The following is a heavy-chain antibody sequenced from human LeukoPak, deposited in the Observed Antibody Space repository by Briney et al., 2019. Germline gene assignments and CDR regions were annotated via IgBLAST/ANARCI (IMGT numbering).Heavy chain of an antibody. CDR2: ISSTSSTI. CDR3: ARLSYPGDY. D-gene: IGHD2-2*01. CDR1: GFTFSSDS. J-gene: IGHJ4*02. V-gene: IGHV3-48*01. Sequence: GGSLRLSCAASGFTFSSDSMNWVRQAPGKGLEWVSYISSTSSTIHYADSVKGRFTISRDNAKNSLYLQMNSLGAEDTAVYYCARLSYPGDYWGQGTLVSVSS.